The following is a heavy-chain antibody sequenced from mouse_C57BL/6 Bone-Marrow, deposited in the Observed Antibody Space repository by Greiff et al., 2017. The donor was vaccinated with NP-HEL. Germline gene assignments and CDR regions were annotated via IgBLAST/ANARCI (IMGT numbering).Heavy chain of an antibody. J-gene: IGHJ2*01. CDR1: GFTFSDYG. V-gene: IGHV5-17*01. D-gene: IGHD4-1*01. CDR3: ARGKLGRSFDY. Sequence: EVKLMESGGGLVKPGGSLNLSCAASGFTFSDYGMHWVRQAPAKGLEWVAYLSSGSRTLYSADTVKGRFTISRDNAKNTLFLQMTSLRSEDTAMYYCARGKLGRSFDYWGQGTTLTVSS. CDR2: LSSGSRTL.